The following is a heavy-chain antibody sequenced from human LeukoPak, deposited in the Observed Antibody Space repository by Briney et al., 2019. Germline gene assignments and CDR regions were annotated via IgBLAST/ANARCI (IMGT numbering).Heavy chain of an antibody. J-gene: IGHJ4*02. D-gene: IGHD1-26*01. Sequence: APVKVSCRASGYTFSRYGISWVRQAPGQGLEWMGWISAYNGNTNYAQKLQGRVTMTTDTSTSTAYMELRSLRSDDTAVYYCARDSRVGAPGLQDYWGQGTLVTVSS. CDR1: GYTFSRYG. CDR3: ARDSRVGAPGLQDY. CDR2: ISAYNGNT. V-gene: IGHV1-18*01.